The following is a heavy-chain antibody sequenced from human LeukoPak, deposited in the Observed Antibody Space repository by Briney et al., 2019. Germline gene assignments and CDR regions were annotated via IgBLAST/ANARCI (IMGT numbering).Heavy chain of an antibody. D-gene: IGHD3-22*01. J-gene: IGHJ4*02. CDR1: GYTFTSYA. V-gene: IGHV1-3*03. Sequence: ASVKVSCKASGYTFTSYAMHWVRQAPGQRLEGMGWINAGNGNTKYSQEFQGRVTITRDTSASTAYMELSSLRSEDMAVYYCARGDSSGYYYLDYWGQGTLVTVSS. CDR2: INAGNGNT. CDR3: ARGDSSGYYYLDY.